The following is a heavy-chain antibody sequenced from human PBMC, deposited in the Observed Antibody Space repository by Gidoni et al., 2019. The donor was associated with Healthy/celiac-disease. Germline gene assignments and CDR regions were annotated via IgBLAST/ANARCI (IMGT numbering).Heavy chain of an antibody. V-gene: IGHV3-48*03. CDR1: GFTFSSYE. CDR2: ISSSGSTI. J-gene: IGHJ6*02. D-gene: IGHD3-3*01. Sequence: EVQLVESGGGLVQPGGSLRLSCAASGFTFSSYELNWVRQAPGKGLEWVSYISSSGSTIYYADSVKGRCTISRDNAKNSLYLQMNSLRAEDTAVYYCARDRRVTIFGVPIRNSGCGMDVWGQGTTVTVSS. CDR3: ARDRRVTIFGVPIRNSGCGMDV.